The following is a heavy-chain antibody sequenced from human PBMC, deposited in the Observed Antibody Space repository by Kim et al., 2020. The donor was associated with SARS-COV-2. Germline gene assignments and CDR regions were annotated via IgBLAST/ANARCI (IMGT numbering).Heavy chain of an antibody. CDR1: GFTFSSYA. CDR3: ARTRRVVVVPAARDSEYYYMDV. J-gene: IGHJ6*03. V-gene: IGHV3-30-3*01. Sequence: GGSLRLSCAASGFTFSSYAMHWVRQAPGKGLEWVAVISYDGSNKYYADSVKGRFTISRDNSKNTLYLQMNSLRAEDTAVYYCARTRRVVVVPAARDSEYYYMDVWGKGTTVTVSS. D-gene: IGHD2-2*01. CDR2: ISYDGSNK.